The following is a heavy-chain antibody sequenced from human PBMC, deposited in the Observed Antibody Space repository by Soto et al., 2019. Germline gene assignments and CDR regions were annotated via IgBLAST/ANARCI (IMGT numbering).Heavy chain of an antibody. J-gene: IGHJ4*02. CDR1: GFTVSSNY. Sequence: GGSLRLSCAASGFTVSSNYMSWVRQAPGKGLEWVSVIYSGGSTYYADSVKGRFTISRHNSKNTLYPQMNSLRAEDTAVYYCGRFSSLSYCSVPVPFYWGQGTLVTVSS. CDR3: GRFSSLSYCSVPVPFY. CDR2: IYSGGST. D-gene: IGHD3-10*01. V-gene: IGHV3-53*04.